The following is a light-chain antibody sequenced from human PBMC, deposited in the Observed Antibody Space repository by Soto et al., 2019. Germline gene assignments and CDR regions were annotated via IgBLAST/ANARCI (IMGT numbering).Light chain of an antibody. CDR2: GNN. CDR3: TSWGI. J-gene: IGLJ1*01. Sequence: QSVLTQPPSVSGAPGQRVTISCTGSSANIGAAYNVDWYQQLPGTAPKLLIYGNNNRPSGVPARFSGSKSGTSASLAIAGLQAEDEGDYYCTSWGIFGPGTKVTVL. V-gene: IGLV1-40*01. CDR1: SANIGAAYN.